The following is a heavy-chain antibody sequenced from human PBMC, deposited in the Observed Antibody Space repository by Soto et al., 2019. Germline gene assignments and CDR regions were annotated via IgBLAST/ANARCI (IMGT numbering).Heavy chain of an antibody. Sequence: QVQLVESGGGVVQPGRSLRLSCAASGFTFSSYAMHWVRQAPGKGLEWVAVISYDGSNKYYADSVTGRFTISRDNSKNTLYLQMNSLRAEDTAVYYCARDSTSSSLDYWGQGNLVTVSS. CDR3: ARDSTSSSLDY. CDR2: ISYDGSNK. V-gene: IGHV3-30-3*01. D-gene: IGHD6-13*01. CDR1: GFTFSSYA. J-gene: IGHJ4*02.